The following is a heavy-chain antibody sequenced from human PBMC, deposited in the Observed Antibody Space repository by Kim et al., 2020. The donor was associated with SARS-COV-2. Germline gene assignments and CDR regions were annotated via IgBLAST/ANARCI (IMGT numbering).Heavy chain of an antibody. D-gene: IGHD5-12*01. CDR1: GFTFSSYW. CDR3: ARSVLAKRWLQPWGSFPDWYFDL. CDR2: IKQDGSEK. Sequence: GGSLRLSCAASGFTFSSYWMSWVRQAPGKGLEWVANIKQDGSEKYYVDSVKGRFTISRDNAKNSLYLQMNSLRAEDTAVYYCARSVLAKRWLQPWGSFPDWYFDLWGRGTLVTVSS. V-gene: IGHV3-7*01. J-gene: IGHJ2*01.